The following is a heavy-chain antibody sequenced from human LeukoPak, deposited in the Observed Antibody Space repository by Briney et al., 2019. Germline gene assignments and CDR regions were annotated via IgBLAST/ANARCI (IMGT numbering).Heavy chain of an antibody. V-gene: IGHV4-61*01. CDR2: IYYSGST. CDR3: ATEGGGSIGN. Sequence: SETLSLTCTVSGGSVSSGSYYWSWIRQPPGTGLEWIGYIYYSGSTNYNPSLKSRVTISVDTSKNQFSLKLSSVTAADTAVYYCATEGGGSIGNWGQGTLVTVSS. J-gene: IGHJ4*02. CDR1: GGSVSSGSYY. D-gene: IGHD3-16*01.